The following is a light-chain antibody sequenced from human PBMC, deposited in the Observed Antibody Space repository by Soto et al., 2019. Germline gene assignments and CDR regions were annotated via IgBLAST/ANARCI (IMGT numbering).Light chain of an antibody. V-gene: IGKV3-15*01. J-gene: IGKJ1*01. CDR2: GAS. CDR1: QSINSN. Sequence: EVVMTQSPAALSVSPGERATLSCRASQSINSNLAWYQQKPGQAPRLLIYGASTLATGIAARFSGAGSGTDFTLTISSLQSEDFAVYYCQQYNTWPGWTFGQGTKVEIK. CDR3: QQYNTWPGWT.